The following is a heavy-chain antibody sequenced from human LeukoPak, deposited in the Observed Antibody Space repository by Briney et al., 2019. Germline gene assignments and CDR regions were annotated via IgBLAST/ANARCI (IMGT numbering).Heavy chain of an antibody. CDR1: GGSFSGYY. V-gene: IGHV4-34*01. Sequence: PSETLSLTCAVYGGSFSGYYWSWIRQPPGKGLEWIGEINHSGSTNYNPSLKSRVTISVDTSKNQFSLKLSSVTAADTAVYYCARTIAAAGTYCFDYWGQGTLVTVSS. J-gene: IGHJ4*02. CDR3: ARTIAAAGTYCFDY. CDR2: INHSGST. D-gene: IGHD6-13*01.